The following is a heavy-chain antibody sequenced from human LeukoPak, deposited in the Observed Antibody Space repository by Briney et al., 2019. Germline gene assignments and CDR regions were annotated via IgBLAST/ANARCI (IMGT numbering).Heavy chain of an antibody. CDR2: IYTSGTT. CDR3: ARVLVGAYYHYYYMDV. CDR1: GGSILNYY. J-gene: IGHJ6*03. V-gene: IGHV4-4*07. D-gene: IGHD1-26*01. Sequence: SETLSHTCTVPGGSILNYYWSWIRQPAGKGLQWIGRIYTSGTTSYNPSLKTRVTMSLDTSKNQFSLKLSSVTAADTAIYYCARVLVGAYYHYYYMDVWGKGTTVTVSS.